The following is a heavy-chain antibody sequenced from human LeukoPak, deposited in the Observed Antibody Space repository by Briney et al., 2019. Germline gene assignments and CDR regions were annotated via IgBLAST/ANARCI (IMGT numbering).Heavy chain of an antibody. V-gene: IGHV3-7*03. CDR2: IKPDGSEI. CDR1: GFTFSNSW. D-gene: IGHD1-14*01. CDR3: AKGTGKSTLNWFDP. J-gene: IGHJ5*02. Sequence: GGSLRLSCAASGFTFSNSWMTWFRQTPGKGLEWVGNIKPDGSEIYYVDSVKGRFTISRDNAKNSLYLQINSLRTEDTALYYCAKGTGKSTLNWFDPWGQGTLVTVSS.